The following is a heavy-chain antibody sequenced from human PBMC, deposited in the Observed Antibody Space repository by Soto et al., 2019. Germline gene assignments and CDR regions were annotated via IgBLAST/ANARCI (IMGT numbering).Heavy chain of an antibody. CDR1: GFTFSSYG. CDR3: AARLSILWFGERDPWPD. J-gene: IGHJ4*02. D-gene: IGHD3-10*01. CDR2: IWYDGSNK. Sequence: QVQLVESGGGVVQPGRSLRLSCAASGFTFSSYGMHWVRQAPGKGLEWVAVIWYDGSNKYYADSVKGRFTISRDNSKNTLYLQMNSLRAEDTAVYYCAARLSILWFGERDPWPDWGQGTLVTVSS. V-gene: IGHV3-33*01.